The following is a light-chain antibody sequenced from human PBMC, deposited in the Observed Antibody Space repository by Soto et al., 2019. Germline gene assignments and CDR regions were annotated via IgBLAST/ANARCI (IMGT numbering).Light chain of an antibody. Sequence: EIVLTQSPATLSLSAWDRATLSCRASQSVSSSLAWYQQKPGQAPRLLLYDASNRATGIPARFSGSGSGTDFTLTISSLESDDFAVYYCQQRGSFGGGTKVDIK. CDR3: QQRGS. CDR1: QSVSSS. CDR2: DAS. V-gene: IGKV3-11*01. J-gene: IGKJ4*01.